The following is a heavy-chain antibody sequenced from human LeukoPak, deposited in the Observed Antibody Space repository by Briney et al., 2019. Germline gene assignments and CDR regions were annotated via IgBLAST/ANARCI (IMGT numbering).Heavy chain of an antibody. V-gene: IGHV4-34*01. CDR3: ARVGPLWFGELFNRRPPPHFDY. Sequence: PETLSLTCAVYGGSFSGYYWSWIRQPPGKGLEWIGEINHSGSTNYNPSLKSRVTISVDTSKNQFSLKLSSVTAADTAVYYCARVGPLWFGELFNRRPPPHFDYWGQGTLVTVSS. CDR1: GGSFSGYY. J-gene: IGHJ4*02. D-gene: IGHD3-10*01. CDR2: INHSGST.